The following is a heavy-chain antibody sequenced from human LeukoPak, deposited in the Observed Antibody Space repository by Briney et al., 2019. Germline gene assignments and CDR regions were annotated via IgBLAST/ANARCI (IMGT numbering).Heavy chain of an antibody. CDR3: AKRDAKISGSDSFDI. V-gene: IGHV3-33*06. Sequence: GRSLRLSCAASGFTFSRYGMHWVRQAPGKGLEGVAVIWNDGSNEKYADFVKGRFTISRDNSENTLYLQMNSLRAEDTAMYYCAKRDAKISGSDSFDIWGQGTMVTVSS. CDR1: GFTFSRYG. J-gene: IGHJ3*02. CDR2: IWNDGSNE. D-gene: IGHD3-10*01.